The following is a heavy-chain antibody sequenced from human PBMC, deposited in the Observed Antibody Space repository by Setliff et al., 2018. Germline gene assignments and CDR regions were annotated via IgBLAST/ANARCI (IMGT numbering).Heavy chain of an antibody. Sequence: SETLSLTCAVSGYSISSGSYYWSWIRQTPGKGLEWIAEINHSGSTNYNPSLKSRVTISVDTSKNQFSLRLSSVTAADTAVYYCRFWSGYLKNDFWGQGTLVTVSS. CDR1: GYSISSGSYY. J-gene: IGHJ4*02. V-gene: IGHV4-39*07. CDR2: INHSGST. D-gene: IGHD3-3*01. CDR3: RFWSGYLKNDF.